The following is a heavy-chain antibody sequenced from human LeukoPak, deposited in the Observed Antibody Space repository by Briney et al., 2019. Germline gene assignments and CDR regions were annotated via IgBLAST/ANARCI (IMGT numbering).Heavy chain of an antibody. Sequence: ASVKVSCKASGYTSTGYYMHWVRQAPGQGLEWMGWINPNSGGTNYAQKFQGRVTMTRDTSISTAYTELSRLRSDDTAVYYCARPRALLWFGENSFDYWGQGTLVTVSS. CDR3: ARPRALLWFGENSFDY. CDR1: GYTSTGYY. CDR2: INPNSGGT. J-gene: IGHJ4*02. V-gene: IGHV1-2*02. D-gene: IGHD3-10*01.